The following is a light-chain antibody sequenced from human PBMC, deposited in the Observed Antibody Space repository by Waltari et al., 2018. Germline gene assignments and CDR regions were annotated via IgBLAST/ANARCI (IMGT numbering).Light chain of an antibody. J-gene: IGLJ3*02. CDR2: RNE. Sequence: QSVLSQPPSAPGAPGQRVTMSCSGSSSTLGDTVLHWYRQIRGPAPKLHIYRNELRPAGVPGRFSGSKSGTSASLAISGLQSEDEGVYYCASWDDSPVGRWVFGGGTKLTVL. CDR3: ASWDDSPVGRWV. V-gene: IGLV1-44*01. CDR1: SSTLGDTV.